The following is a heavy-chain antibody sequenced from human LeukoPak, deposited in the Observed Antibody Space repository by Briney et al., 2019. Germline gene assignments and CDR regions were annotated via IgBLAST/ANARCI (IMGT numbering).Heavy chain of an antibody. CDR1: GGSISSSSYY. CDR3: ARHRVVNRICLFDP. Sequence: PSETLSLTCTVSGGSISSSSYYWGWIRQPPGKGLEWFGSIYYSGSTYCNPSLKSRVTISVDTSKNQFSLKLSSVTAADTAVYYCARHRVVNRICLFDPWGQGTLVTVSS. J-gene: IGHJ5*02. D-gene: IGHD3-22*01. V-gene: IGHV4-39*01. CDR2: IYYSGST.